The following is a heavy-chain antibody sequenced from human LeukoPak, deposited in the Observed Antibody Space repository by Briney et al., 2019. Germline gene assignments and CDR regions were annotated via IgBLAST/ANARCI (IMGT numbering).Heavy chain of an antibody. Sequence: GGSLRLSCAASGFTFDDYGMSWVRQAPGKGLEWVSSIKWNGGSTGYADSVKGRFTISRDNSKNTLYLQMNSLRAEDTAVYYCAKGPRSYYYDSSGFDYWGQGTLVTVSS. CDR3: AKGPRSYYYDSSGFDY. CDR2: IKWNGGST. V-gene: IGHV3-20*04. J-gene: IGHJ4*02. CDR1: GFTFDDYG. D-gene: IGHD3-22*01.